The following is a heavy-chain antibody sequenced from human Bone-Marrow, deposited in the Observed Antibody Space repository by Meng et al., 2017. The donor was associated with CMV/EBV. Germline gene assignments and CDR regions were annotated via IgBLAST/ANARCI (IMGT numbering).Heavy chain of an antibody. D-gene: IGHD2-2*02. CDR1: GYSFTSYW. V-gene: IGHV5-51*01. CDR3: ARLDCSSASCYMRPFYFDY. J-gene: IGHJ4*02. CDR2: IYPGDSDT. Sequence: KVSRKGSGYSFTSYWIGWVRQMPGKGLEWMGIIYPGDSDTRYSPSFQGQVTISADKSIGTAYLQWSSLKASDTAIYYCARLDCSSASCYMRPFYFDYWGQGTLVTVSS.